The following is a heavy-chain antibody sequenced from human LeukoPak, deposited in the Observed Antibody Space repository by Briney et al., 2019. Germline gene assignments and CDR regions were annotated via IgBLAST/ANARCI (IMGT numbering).Heavy chain of an antibody. J-gene: IGHJ1*01. CDR2: ISTDGTYT. CDR1: GFTFSSYW. CDR3: AITVDCRATTDCYSYFHH. V-gene: IGHV3-74*03. D-gene: IGHD2-21*02. Sequence: GGSLRLSCAASGFTFSSYWMHWVRQAPGKGLVWVSRISTDGTYTEYADSVKGRFTISRDNAKDTLYLQVNSLRAEDTAVYYCAITVDCRATTDCYSYFHHWGQGTLVTVSS.